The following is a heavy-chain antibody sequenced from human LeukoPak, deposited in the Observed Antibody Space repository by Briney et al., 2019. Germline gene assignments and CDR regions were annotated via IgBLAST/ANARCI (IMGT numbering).Heavy chain of an antibody. CDR1: GYTFTSYG. CDR2: INPSGGST. Sequence: ASVKVSCKASGYTFTSYGISWVRQAPGQGLEWMGIINPSGGSTSYAQKFQGRVTMTRDTSTSTVYMELSSLRSEDTAVYYCAREGKGGNYVGYFDYWGQGTLVAVSS. CDR3: AREGKGGNYVGYFDY. V-gene: IGHV1-46*01. D-gene: IGHD4-11*01. J-gene: IGHJ4*02.